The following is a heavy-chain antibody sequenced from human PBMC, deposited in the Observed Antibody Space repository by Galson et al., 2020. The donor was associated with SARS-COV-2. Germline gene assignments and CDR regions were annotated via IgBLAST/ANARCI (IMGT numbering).Heavy chain of an antibody. V-gene: IGHV4-59*08. J-gene: IGHJ6*02. CDR2: IYYSGST. CDR3: ARLRIVAVAGRGPYYYGMDV. D-gene: IGHD6-19*01. CDR1: GGSISSYY. Sequence: SETLSLTCTVSGGSISSYYWSWIRQPPGKGLEWIGYIYYSGSTNYNPSLKSRVTISVDTSKNQFSLKLSSVTTADTAVYYCARLRIVAVAGRGPYYYGMDVWGQGTTVTVSS.